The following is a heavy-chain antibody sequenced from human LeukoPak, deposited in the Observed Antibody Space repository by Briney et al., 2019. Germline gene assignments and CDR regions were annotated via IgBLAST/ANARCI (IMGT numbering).Heavy chain of an antibody. CDR2: INHRGST. V-gene: IGHV4-34*01. CDR3: ARRGYCSSPRCYDRRRSFEP. Sequence: SETLSLTCAVYGGSFSVYYWSWIRQPAGKGREWIGEINHRGSTNYKPSLKRRVTISVDESRRQFSLKLSSVTAADTAVYYCARRGYCSSPRCYDRRRSFEPWGQGTLVTVSS. CDR1: GGSFSVYY. J-gene: IGHJ5*02. D-gene: IGHD2-2*01.